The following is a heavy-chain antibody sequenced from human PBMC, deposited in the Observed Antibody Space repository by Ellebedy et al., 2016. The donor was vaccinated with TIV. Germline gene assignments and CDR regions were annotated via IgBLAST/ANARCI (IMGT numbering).Heavy chain of an antibody. Sequence: GESLKISCAASGFTFSAYWMHWVRQTPGKGLVWVSPINSDGSSTTYADSVKGRFTISRDNAKNTLYLQINSLRAEETGVYYCVRSGPTGRHWGQGTLVTVSS. D-gene: IGHD3-3*01. CDR2: INSDGSST. V-gene: IGHV3-74*01. CDR3: VRSGPTGRH. CDR1: GFTFSAYW. J-gene: IGHJ4*02.